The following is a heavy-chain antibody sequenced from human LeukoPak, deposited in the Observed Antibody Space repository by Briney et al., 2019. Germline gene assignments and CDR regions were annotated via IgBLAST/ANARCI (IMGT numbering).Heavy chain of an antibody. Sequence: GGSLRLSCAASGFTVSSNYINWVRQAPGKGLEWVSLICSGGTTYYADSVKGRFTISRDNSKNTLYLQMNSLRAEDTTVYYCAKDIDWYTISGGDYWGQGTLVTVSS. CDR2: ICSGGTT. CDR1: GFTVSSNY. J-gene: IGHJ4*02. D-gene: IGHD6-13*01. CDR3: AKDIDWYTISGGDY. V-gene: IGHV3-53*05.